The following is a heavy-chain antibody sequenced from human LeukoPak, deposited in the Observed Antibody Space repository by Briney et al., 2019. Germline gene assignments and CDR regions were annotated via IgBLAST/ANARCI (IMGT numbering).Heavy chain of an antibody. Sequence: PSETLSLTCAVYGGSFSGYYWSWIRQPPGKGLEWIGEINHSGGTNYNPSLKSRVTISVDTSKNQFSLKLSSVTAADTAVYYCARGCSGGSCYSGYDYWGQGTLVTVSS. CDR2: INHSGGT. V-gene: IGHV4-34*01. J-gene: IGHJ4*02. CDR1: GGSFSGYY. CDR3: ARGCSGGSCYSGYDY. D-gene: IGHD2-15*01.